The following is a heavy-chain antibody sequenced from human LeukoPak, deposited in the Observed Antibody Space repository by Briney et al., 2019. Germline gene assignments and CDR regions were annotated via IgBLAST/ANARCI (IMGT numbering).Heavy chain of an antibody. D-gene: IGHD5-24*01. Sequence: ASVKVSCKVSGYTLTELSMHWVRQAPGKGLEWMGGFDPEDGETVYARKFQGRVTMTEDTSTDTAYMELSSLRSEDTAVYYCATAPGRWLQFRFHYWGQGTLVTVSS. J-gene: IGHJ4*02. CDR3: ATAPGRWLQFRFHY. CDR2: FDPEDGET. V-gene: IGHV1-24*01. CDR1: GYTLTELS.